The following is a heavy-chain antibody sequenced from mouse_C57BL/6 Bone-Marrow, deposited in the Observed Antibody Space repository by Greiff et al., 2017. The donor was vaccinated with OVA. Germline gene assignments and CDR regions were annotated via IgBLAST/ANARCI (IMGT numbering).Heavy chain of an antibody. D-gene: IGHD1-1*01. CDR1: GYTFTSYW. CDR3: ARKNYDGSSPYAMDY. CDR2: INPSNGGT. J-gene: IGHJ4*01. V-gene: IGHV1-53*01. Sequence: QVQLQQSGTELVKPGASVKLSCKASGYTFTSYWMHWVKQRPGQGLEWIGNINPSNGGTNYNEKFKSKATLTVDKSSSTAYMQLSSLTSEDSAVYYCARKNYDGSSPYAMDYWGQGTSVTVSS.